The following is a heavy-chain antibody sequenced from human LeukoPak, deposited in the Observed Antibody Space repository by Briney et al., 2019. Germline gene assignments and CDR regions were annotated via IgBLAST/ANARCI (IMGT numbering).Heavy chain of an antibody. Sequence: PGGPLTLSCEDSGFTFRSYEMNWVRQAPGKGLEWIAYLSSSGSAFSYADSVKGRFTIARDNAKNSVYLEMNSLRADDTAVYYCARSARLMKGVVEVTALDDWGQGTLVTVSS. CDR3: ARSARLMKGVVEVTALDD. CDR2: LSSSGSAF. CDR1: GFTFRSYE. J-gene: IGHJ4*02. D-gene: IGHD3-3*01. V-gene: IGHV3-48*03.